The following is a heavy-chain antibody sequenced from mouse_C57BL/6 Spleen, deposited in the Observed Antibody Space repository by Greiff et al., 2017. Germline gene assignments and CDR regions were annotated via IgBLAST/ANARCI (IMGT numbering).Heavy chain of an antibody. V-gene: IGHV5-4*03. J-gene: IGHJ4*01. CDR3: ARSGDEGYAMDY. CDR1: GFTFSSYA. Sequence: EVKLMESGGGLVKPGGSLKLSCAASGFTFSSYAMSWVRQTPEKRLEWVATISDGGSYTYYPDNVKGRFTISRDNAKNNLYLQMSHLKSEDTAMYYCARSGDEGYAMDYWGQGTSVTVSS. D-gene: IGHD1-3*01. CDR2: ISDGGSYT.